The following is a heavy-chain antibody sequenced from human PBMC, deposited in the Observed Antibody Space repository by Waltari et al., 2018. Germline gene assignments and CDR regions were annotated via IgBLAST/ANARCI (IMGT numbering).Heavy chain of an antibody. J-gene: IGHJ4*02. CDR2: ISGSGGTS. CDR1: GFPFLPFS. Sequence: VQLLESGGDLIQPGGSLRLSCAASGFPFLPFSMTWVRQSPGKRLEWVSSISGSGGTSYYTDSVTGRFTISRDNSENTLYLHMNSLRAEDSAIYYCAKDRGSGRIYFDSWGRGTLVAVSS. V-gene: IGHV3-23*01. D-gene: IGHD3-10*01. CDR3: AKDRGSGRIYFDS.